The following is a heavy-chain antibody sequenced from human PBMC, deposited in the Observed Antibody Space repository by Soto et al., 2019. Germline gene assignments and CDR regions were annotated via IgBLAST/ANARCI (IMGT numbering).Heavy chain of an antibody. J-gene: IGHJ4*02. V-gene: IGHV3-15*01. CDR1: GFTFNDAW. CDR3: ATGVTTKRLDY. D-gene: IGHD4-17*01. CDR2: IKSNTDGGAT. Sequence: GGSLRLSCAASGFTFNDAWMTWVRQAPGKGLEWVGRIKSNTDGGATDYAAPVKGRFTISRDDSKNTLYLQMNSLTTEDTAFYYCATGVTTKRLDYWGQGALVTVSS.